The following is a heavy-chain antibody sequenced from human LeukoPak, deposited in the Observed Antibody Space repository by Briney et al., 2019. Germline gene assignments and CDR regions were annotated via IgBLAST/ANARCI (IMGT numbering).Heavy chain of an antibody. Sequence: PSETLSLTCAVYGGSFSGYYWSWIRQPPGKGLEWIGEINHSGSTNYNPSLKSRVTISVDTSKNQFSLKLSSVTAADTAAYYCAREGGGMVRGVIMDYWGQGTLVTVSS. D-gene: IGHD3-10*01. CDR3: AREGGGMVRGVIMDY. CDR2: INHSGST. CDR1: GGSFSGYY. J-gene: IGHJ4*02. V-gene: IGHV4-34*01.